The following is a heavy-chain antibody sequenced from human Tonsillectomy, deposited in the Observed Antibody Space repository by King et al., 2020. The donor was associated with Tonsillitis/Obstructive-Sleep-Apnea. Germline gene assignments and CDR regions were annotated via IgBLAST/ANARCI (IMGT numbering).Heavy chain of an antibody. D-gene: IGHD3-10*01. V-gene: IGHV4-34*01. CDR1: GGSFSGYY. J-gene: IGHJ4*02. CDR3: ASQYGSHFDY. Sequence: VQLQQWGAGLLKPSETLSLTCAVYGGSFSGYYWSWIRQPPGEGLEWIGEINHSGSTNYHPSLKSRVTISVDTSKNQFSLKLSSVTAADTAVYYCASQYGSHFDYWGQGTLVTVSP. CDR2: INHSGST.